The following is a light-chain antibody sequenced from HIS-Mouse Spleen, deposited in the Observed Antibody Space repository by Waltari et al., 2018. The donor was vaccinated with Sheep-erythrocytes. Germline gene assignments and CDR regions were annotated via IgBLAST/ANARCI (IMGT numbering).Light chain of an antibody. CDR3: CSYAGSYNHV. V-gene: IGLV2-11*01. CDR2: DVS. J-gene: IGLJ1*01. CDR1: SSDVGGYNY. Sequence: QSALTQPRSVSGSPGQSVTISCTGTSSDVGGYNYVSWYQQHPGKAPKLMIYDVSKRPSGVPDGFSGSKSGNTASLTISGLQAEDEADYYCCSYAGSYNHVFATGTKVTVL.